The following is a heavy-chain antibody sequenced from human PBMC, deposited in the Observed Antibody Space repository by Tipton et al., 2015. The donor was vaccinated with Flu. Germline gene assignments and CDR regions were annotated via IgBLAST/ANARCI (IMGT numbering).Heavy chain of an antibody. CDR2: ISGSGGST. J-gene: IGHJ4*02. D-gene: IGHD5-24*01. CDR3: AKGRWLHPFDY. CDR1: GFTFSSYA. Sequence: SLRLSCAASGFTFSSYAMSWVRQAPGKGLEWVSAISGSGGSTYYADSVKGRLTISRDSSKNTLYLQMNSLRAKDTAVYYCAKGRWLHPFDYWGQGTLVTVSS. V-gene: IGHV3-23*01.